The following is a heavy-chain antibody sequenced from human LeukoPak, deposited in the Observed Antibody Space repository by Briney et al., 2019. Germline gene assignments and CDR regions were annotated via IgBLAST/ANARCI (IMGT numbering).Heavy chain of an antibody. CDR3: ARNYCSSTSCYTGAGPYYYYYYMDV. CDR1: EGTFSSYA. CDR2: IIPIFGTA. Sequence: GASVKVACKASEGTFSSYAISWVRQAPGQGLEWMGGIIPIFGTANYAQKFQGRVTITADESTSTAYMELSSLRSEDTAVYYCARNYCSSTSCYTGAGPYYYYYYMDVWGKGTTVTVSS. D-gene: IGHD2-2*02. J-gene: IGHJ6*03. V-gene: IGHV1-69*13.